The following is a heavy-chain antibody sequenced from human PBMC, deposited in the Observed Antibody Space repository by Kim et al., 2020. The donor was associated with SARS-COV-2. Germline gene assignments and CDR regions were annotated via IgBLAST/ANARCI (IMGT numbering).Heavy chain of an antibody. J-gene: IGHJ5*02. D-gene: IGHD1-26*01. CDR1: GYTFTSYG. CDR3: AREVQREPHNKPGFDP. Sequence: ASVKVSCKASGYTFTSYGISWVRQAPGQGLEWMGWISAYNGNTNYAQKLQGRVTMTTDTSTSTAYVELRSLRSDDTAVYYCAREVQREPHNKPGFDPWGQGTLVTVSS. CDR2: ISAYNGNT. V-gene: IGHV1-18*04.